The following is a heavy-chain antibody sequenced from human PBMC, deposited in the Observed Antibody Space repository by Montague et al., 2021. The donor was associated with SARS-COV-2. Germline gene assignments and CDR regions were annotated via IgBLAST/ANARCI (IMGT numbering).Heavy chain of an antibody. D-gene: IGHD2-15*01. CDR1: GGSISSYS. V-gene: IGHV4-59*12. CDR3: ARGSGCSGGSCYSEWDPYYYYGLDV. Sequence: SETLSLTCTVSGGSISSYSWSWIRQPPGKGLEWIGYIYYSGSTNYNPSLKSRVTISVDASKNQFSLKLSSVTAADTAVYYCARGSGCSGGSCYSEWDPYYYYGLDVWGQGTTVTVSS. CDR2: IYYSGST. J-gene: IGHJ6*02.